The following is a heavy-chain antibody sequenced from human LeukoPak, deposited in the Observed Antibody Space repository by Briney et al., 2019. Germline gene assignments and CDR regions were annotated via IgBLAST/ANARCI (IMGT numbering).Heavy chain of an antibody. V-gene: IGHV4-34*01. J-gene: IGHJ4*02. CDR3: ARGHSVGAYDY. CDR1: GGSFSGYY. CDR2: INHSGST. D-gene: IGHD1-26*01. Sequence: SETLSLTCAVYGGSFSGYYWSWIRQPPGKGLEWIGEINHSGSTNYNPSLKSRVTIPVDTSKNQFSLKLSSVTAADTAVYYCARGHSVGAYDYWGQGTLVTVSS.